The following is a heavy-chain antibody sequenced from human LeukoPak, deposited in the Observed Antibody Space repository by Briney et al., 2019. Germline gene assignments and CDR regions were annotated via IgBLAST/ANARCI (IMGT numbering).Heavy chain of an antibody. CDR1: GFTFSSYA. J-gene: IGHJ5*02. D-gene: IGHD2-15*01. Sequence: GGSLRLSCAASGFTFSSYAMTWVRQAPGKGLESVSIVSGGGGSTYYADSVQGRFTISRDNSRNTLYLQMNSLRADDTAVYYCAKDGWGSGGPAHNWFDRWGQGTLVTVSS. V-gene: IGHV3-23*01. CDR3: AKDGWGSGGPAHNWFDR. CDR2: VSGGGGST.